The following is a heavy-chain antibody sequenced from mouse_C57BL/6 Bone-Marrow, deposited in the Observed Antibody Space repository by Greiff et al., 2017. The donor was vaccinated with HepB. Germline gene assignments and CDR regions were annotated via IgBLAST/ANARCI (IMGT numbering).Heavy chain of an antibody. Sequence: QVQLQQPGAELVKPGASVKLSCKASGYTFTSYWMQWVKQRPGQGLEWIGEIDPSDSYTNYNQKFKGKATLTVDTSSSTAYMQLSSLTSEDSAVYYCARSGATNWDCFAYWGQGTLVTVSA. J-gene: IGHJ3*01. CDR2: IDPSDSYT. CDR1: GYTFTSYW. D-gene: IGHD4-1*01. CDR3: ARSGATNWDCFAY. V-gene: IGHV1-50*01.